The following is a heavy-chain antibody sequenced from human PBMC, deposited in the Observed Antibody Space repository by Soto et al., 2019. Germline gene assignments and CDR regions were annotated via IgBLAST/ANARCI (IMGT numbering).Heavy chain of an antibody. CDR3: ARLNTFSSSYLFGY. V-gene: IGHV4-59*11. J-gene: IGHJ4*02. Sequence: SETLCLTCTVSGDSISGHYWSWIRQPPGKGLEWIGYIYYSGSTNHNPSLKSRVTISVDTSKNQFSLKLSSVTAADTAASYCARLNTFSSSYLFGYWGQGTLVTVSS. D-gene: IGHD6-6*01. CDR1: GDSISGHY. CDR2: IYYSGST.